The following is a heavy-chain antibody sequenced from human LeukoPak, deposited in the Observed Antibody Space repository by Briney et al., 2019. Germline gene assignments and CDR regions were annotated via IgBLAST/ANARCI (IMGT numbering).Heavy chain of an antibody. CDR3: AGHYYYYYGMDV. Sequence: GGSLRLSCAASGFTFSSYAMHWVRQAPGKGLEWVAVISYDGSNKYYADSVKGRFIISRDNSKNTLYLQMNSLRAEDTAVYYCAGHYYYYYGMDVWGKGATVTVSS. V-gene: IGHV3-30*04. J-gene: IGHJ6*04. CDR1: GFTFSSYA. CDR2: ISYDGSNK.